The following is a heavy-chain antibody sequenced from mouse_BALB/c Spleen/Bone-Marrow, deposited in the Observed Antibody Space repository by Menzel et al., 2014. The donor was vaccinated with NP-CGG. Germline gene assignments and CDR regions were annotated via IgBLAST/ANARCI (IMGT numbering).Heavy chain of an antibody. V-gene: IGHV3-8*02. D-gene: IGHD4-1*01. J-gene: IGHJ2*01. CDR2: ISYTGNT. Sequence: EVQLVESGPSLVKPSQTLSLTCSVTGDSITSGYWHWIRKFPGNELEYMGYISYTGNTYYNPSLKSRISIARDTSKNQYYLQLHSVTTEDTATYFCARSLGRFDYWGQGATLTVPS. CDR3: ARSLGRFDY. CDR1: GDSITSGY.